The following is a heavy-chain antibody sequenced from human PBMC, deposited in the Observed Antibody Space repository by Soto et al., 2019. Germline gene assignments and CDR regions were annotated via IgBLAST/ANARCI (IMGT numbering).Heavy chain of an antibody. D-gene: IGHD3-3*01. Sequence: PSETLSLTCAVYGGSFSGDYWSWVREPRGKGLEWIGEINHSGSTNYNPSLKSRVTISVDTSKNQFSLKLSSVTAADTAVYYCARGDLRITIFGVVIRGAFDIWGQATMVTVSS. CDR1: GGSFSGDY. V-gene: IGHV4-34*01. CDR3: ARGDLRITIFGVVIRGAFDI. J-gene: IGHJ3*02. CDR2: INHSGST.